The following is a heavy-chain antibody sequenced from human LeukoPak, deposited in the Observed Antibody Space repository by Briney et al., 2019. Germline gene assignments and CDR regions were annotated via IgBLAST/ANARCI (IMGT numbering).Heavy chain of an antibody. CDR3: ARSYCSSTGCPDAFDI. CDR2: IYTGGST. V-gene: IGHV3-53*01. CDR1: GFTVSSNY. Sequence: GGPLRLSCAASGFTVSSNYMNWVRQAPGKGLKWVSVIYTGGSTYYADSVRGRFTISRDKSKNTLYLQMNSLGAEDTAVYFCARSYCSSTGCPDAFDIWGQGTMVTVSS. D-gene: IGHD2-2*01. J-gene: IGHJ3*02.